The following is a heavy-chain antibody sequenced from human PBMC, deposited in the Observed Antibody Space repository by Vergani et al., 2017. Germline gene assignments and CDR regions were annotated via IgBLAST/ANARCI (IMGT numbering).Heavy chain of an antibody. D-gene: IGHD2-2*01. Sequence: QVQLQESGPGLVKPSETLSLTCTVYGGSFSGYYWSWIRQPPGKGLEWIGEINHSGSTNYNPSLKSRVTISVDTSKNQFSLKLSSVTAADTAVYYCARGRGYCSSTSCLFDYWGQGTLVTVSS. CDR2: INHSGST. J-gene: IGHJ4*02. CDR3: ARGRGYCSSTSCLFDY. V-gene: IGHV4-34*01. CDR1: GGSFSGYY.